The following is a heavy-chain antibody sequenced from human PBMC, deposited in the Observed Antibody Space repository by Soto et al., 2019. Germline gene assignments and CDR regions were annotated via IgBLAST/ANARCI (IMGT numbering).Heavy chain of an antibody. CDR2: INAGNGNT. Sequence: QVQLVQSGAEVKKPGASVKVSCKASGYTFTSYAIHWVRQAPGQRLEWMGWINAGNGNTKYSQKFQGRVTITRDTSASTAYMELRSLTSEDMAVYYCARDGAVSGNSNFDYWGQGTLVTVSS. J-gene: IGHJ4*02. CDR1: GYTFTSYA. CDR3: ARDGAVSGNSNFDY. V-gene: IGHV1-3*01. D-gene: IGHD6-19*01.